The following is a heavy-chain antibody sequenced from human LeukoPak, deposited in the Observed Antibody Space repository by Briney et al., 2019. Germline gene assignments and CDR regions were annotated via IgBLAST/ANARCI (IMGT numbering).Heavy chain of an antibody. Sequence: SETLSLTCTVSGXSVSSGSYYWSWIRQPPGKGLEWIGYIYYSGSTNYNPSLKSRVTISVDTSKNQFSLKLSSVTAADTAVYYCARDHRWELRFDYWGQGTLVTVSS. CDR3: ARDHRWELRFDY. D-gene: IGHD1-26*01. CDR2: IYYSGST. J-gene: IGHJ4*02. V-gene: IGHV4-61*01. CDR1: GXSVSSGSYY.